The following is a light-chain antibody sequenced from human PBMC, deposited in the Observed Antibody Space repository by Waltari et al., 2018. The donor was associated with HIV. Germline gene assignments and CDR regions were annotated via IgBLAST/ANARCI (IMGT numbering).Light chain of an antibody. CDR1: QSILSNSNKKNY. V-gene: IGKV4-1*01. CDR2: WAS. J-gene: IGKJ1*01. Sequence: DVVMTQSPDALVGSLGERVTINCNSSQSILSNSNKKNYLAWYQQRPGQPPKLLVYWASARESGVPARFSGSGSGTDFTLTITNLQAEDAAIYCCQQYYRTPPAFGQGTKVEI. CDR3: QQYYRTPPA.